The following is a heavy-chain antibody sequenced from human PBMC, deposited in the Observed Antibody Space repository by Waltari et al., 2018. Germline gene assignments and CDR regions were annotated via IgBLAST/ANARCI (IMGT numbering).Heavy chain of an antibody. Sequence: QLVESGGGLVKPGGSLRLSFDGSGFPFSNYNMNWVRQAPGKGLEWVSSISTTSTYTHYADSVKGRFTISRDNAKNSLFLQMNSLTTEDTAVYYCATGGWGFYFDYWGQGTLLTVSS. CDR2: ISTTSTYT. D-gene: IGHD7-27*01. CDR1: GFPFSNYN. J-gene: IGHJ4*02. CDR3: ATGGWGFYFDY. V-gene: IGHV3-21*01.